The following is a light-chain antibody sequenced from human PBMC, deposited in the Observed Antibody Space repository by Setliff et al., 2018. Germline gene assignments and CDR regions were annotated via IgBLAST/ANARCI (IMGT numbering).Light chain of an antibody. V-gene: IGLV2-14*03. Sequence: QSALTQPASVSGSPRQSITIPCTGTSSDVGGYNSVSWYQHHPGKAPKLMIYDVSYRPSGVSNRFSGSKSGNTASLTISGLQTEDEAHYYCSSFTTSSTRVFGGGT. J-gene: IGLJ3*02. CDR2: DVS. CDR3: SSFTTSSTRV. CDR1: SSDVGGYNS.